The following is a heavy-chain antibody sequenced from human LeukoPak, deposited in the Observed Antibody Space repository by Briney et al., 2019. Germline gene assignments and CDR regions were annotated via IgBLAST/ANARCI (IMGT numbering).Heavy chain of an antibody. V-gene: IGHV1-18*04. CDR2: INTYNYNT. J-gene: IGHJ4*02. Sequence: ASVKVSCKASGYTFTNYGISWVRQAPGQGLEWMGWINTYNYNTNYAQKLQGRVAMTTDTSSSTAYMELRSLRSDDTAVYYCARQRIKVPTALVDYWGQGTLVTVSS. CDR3: ARQRIKVPTALVDY. CDR1: GYTFTNYG. D-gene: IGHD2-2*01.